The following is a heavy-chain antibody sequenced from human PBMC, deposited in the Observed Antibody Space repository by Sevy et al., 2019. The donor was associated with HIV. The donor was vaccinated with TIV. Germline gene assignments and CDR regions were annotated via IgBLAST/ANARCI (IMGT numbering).Heavy chain of an antibody. Sequence: GGSLRLSCAASGFTFSSYSMNWVRQAPGKGLEWVSAISGSSNYIYYAKSVKGRFIISRDNVKNTLYLQMNSLRADDTAVYYCARGPPDGSYDYFDYWGQGTLVTVSS. V-gene: IGHV3-21*06. J-gene: IGHJ4*02. CDR3: ARGPPDGSYDYFDY. CDR1: GFTFSSYS. CDR2: ISGSSNYI. D-gene: IGHD1-26*01.